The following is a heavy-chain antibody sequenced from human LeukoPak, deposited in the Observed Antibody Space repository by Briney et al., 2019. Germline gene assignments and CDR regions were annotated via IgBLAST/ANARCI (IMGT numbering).Heavy chain of an antibody. D-gene: IGHD5-18*01. CDR1: GGSISSSSYY. Sequence: SETLSLTCTVSGGSISSSSYYWGWIRQPPGKGLEWIGSIYYSGSTYYNPSLKSRVTISVDTSKNQFSLKLSSVTAADTAVYYCARVRNTAMVSGAFDIWGQGTMVTVSS. CDR2: IYYSGST. J-gene: IGHJ3*02. V-gene: IGHV4-39*07. CDR3: ARVRNTAMVSGAFDI.